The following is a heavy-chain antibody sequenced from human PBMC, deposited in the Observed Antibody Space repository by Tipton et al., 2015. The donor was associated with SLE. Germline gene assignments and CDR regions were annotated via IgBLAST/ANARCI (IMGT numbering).Heavy chain of an antibody. J-gene: IGHJ4*01. CDR2: FYHNSGST. V-gene: IGHV4-59*01. D-gene: IGHD3-16*01. Sequence: TLSLTCTVSGGSISSYYWSWIRQPPGKGLEWIGYFYHNSGSTNSNPSLKSRVTTSVDTSKNQFSLKLTSVTAADTAVYYCARGGLSFFDYWGHGTLVTVSS. CDR3: ARGGLSFFDY. CDR1: GGSISSYY.